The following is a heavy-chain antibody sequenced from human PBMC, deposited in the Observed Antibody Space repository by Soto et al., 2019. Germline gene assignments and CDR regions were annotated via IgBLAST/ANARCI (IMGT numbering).Heavy chain of an antibody. Sequence: PGGSLRLSCAASGFTVSSNYMSWVRQAPGKGLEWVSVIYSGGSTYYADSVKGRFTISRDNSKNTLYLQMNSLRDEDTAVYYCARDIAVAAPDDWGQGTLVTVSS. V-gene: IGHV3-53*01. J-gene: IGHJ4*02. CDR1: GFTVSSNY. CDR3: ARDIAVAAPDD. D-gene: IGHD6-19*01. CDR2: IYSGGST.